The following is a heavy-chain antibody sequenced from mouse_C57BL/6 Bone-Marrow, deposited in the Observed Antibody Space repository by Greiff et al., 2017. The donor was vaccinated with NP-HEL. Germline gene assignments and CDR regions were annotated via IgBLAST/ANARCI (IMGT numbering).Heavy chain of an antibody. CDR1: GYTFTNYW. CDR2: IYPGGGYT. D-gene: IGHD2-4*01. J-gene: IGHJ2*01. Sequence: QVQLQQSGAELVRPGTSVKMSCKASGYTFTNYWIGWAKQRPGHGLEWIGDIYPGGGYTNYNEKYKGKATLTADKSSSTAYMQFSSLTSEDSAIYYCARGDDYDGFDYWGQGTTLTVSS. V-gene: IGHV1-63*01. CDR3: ARGDDYDGFDY.